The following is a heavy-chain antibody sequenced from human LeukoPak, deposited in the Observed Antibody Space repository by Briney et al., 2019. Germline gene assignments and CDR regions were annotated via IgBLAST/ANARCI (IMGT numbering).Heavy chain of an antibody. Sequence: GASLRLSCTASGFTFNYYAMRWVRQAPGKGLEGVSAICGRGGSTNYADSVKGPFTISRDNSKNTLYLQMNSLSAEDTAVYYCARDGEVRGGDYWGQGTLVTVSS. CDR3: ARDGEVRGGDY. CDR1: GFTFNYYA. V-gene: IGHV3-23*01. D-gene: IGHD3-10*01. CDR2: ICGRGGST. J-gene: IGHJ4*02.